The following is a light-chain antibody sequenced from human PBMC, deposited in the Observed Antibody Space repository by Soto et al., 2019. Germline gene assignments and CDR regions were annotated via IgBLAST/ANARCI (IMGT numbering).Light chain of an antibody. Sequence: LLTQSPGTLSLSPGESATLSCRASQYINTRLAWYQHRPGQAPRLLIYQNSIRAAGIPDRFSASGSGTDLTLTISEVQPEDFALYYCHKRQSWPRTCGQGTKVDIK. CDR3: HKRQSWPRT. CDR1: QYINTR. J-gene: IGKJ1*01. CDR2: QNS. V-gene: IGKV3-11*01.